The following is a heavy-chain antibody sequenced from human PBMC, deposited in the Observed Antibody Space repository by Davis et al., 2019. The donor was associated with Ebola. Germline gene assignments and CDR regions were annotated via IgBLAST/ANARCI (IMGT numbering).Heavy chain of an antibody. D-gene: IGHD2-15*01. CDR3: VSAGWDH. CDR2: ISDDSSST. CDR1: GFTFSNYN. Sequence: GESLKISCAVPGFTFSNYNMNWVRQTPGKGLERVSHISDDSSSTYYADSVKGRFTISRDNAKNSLYLQLNTLRAEDTAVYFCVSAGWDHWGQGTLVTVSS. V-gene: IGHV3-48*01. J-gene: IGHJ4*02.